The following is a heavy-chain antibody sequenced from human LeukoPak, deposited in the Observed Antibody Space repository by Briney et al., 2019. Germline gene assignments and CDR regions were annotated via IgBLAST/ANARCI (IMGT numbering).Heavy chain of an antibody. CDR3: AGSRSHRDWFDP. CDR2: INANSGDT. D-gene: IGHD2-15*01. J-gene: IGHJ5*02. Sequence: ASVKVSCKASGYTFTEYYLHWVRQAPGQGLEWMGWINANSGDTIYAQNFQGRATMTRDTSISTAYMELSRLRSADTAVYYCAGSRSHRDWFDPWGQGTLVTVSS. V-gene: IGHV1-2*02. CDR1: GYTFTEYY.